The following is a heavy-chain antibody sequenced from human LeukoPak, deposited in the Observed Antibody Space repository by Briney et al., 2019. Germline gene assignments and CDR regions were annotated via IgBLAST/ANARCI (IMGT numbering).Heavy chain of an antibody. CDR3: AKPAKTDYADY. CDR1: GFTFSSDW. D-gene: IGHD1-14*01. CDR2: INPDGSEK. J-gene: IGHJ4*02. V-gene: IGHV3-7*03. Sequence: GSLRLSCAVSGFTFSSDWMIWVRQAPGKGLEWVANINPDGSEKNYVDSVRGRFTISRDNAKNSLDLQMNSLRAEDTALYYCAKPAKTDYADYWGQGTLVTVSS.